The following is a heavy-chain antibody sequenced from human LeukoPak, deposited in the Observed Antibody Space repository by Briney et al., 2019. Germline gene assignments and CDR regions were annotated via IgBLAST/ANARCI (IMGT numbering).Heavy chain of an antibody. J-gene: IGHJ5*02. CDR1: GGSISSSSYY. Sequence: PSETLSLTCTVSGGSISSSSYYWAWIRQPPGKGLEWIGSIHYSGSTYYNPSLQSRVTISVDTSKNQFSLKLSSVTAADTAVYYCARGGYYGSGNDFRFDPWGQGTLVTVSS. CDR2: IHYSGST. V-gene: IGHV4-39*07. CDR3: ARGGYYGSGNDFRFDP. D-gene: IGHD3-10*01.